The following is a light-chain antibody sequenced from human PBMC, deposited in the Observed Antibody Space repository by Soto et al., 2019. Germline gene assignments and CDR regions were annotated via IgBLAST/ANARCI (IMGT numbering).Light chain of an antibody. CDR1: SSNIGAGYD. CDR3: QTADGGRRGRV. J-gene: IGLJ3*02. CDR2: FST. V-gene: IGLV1-40*01. Sequence: QSVLTQPPSVSGAPGQRVTISCSGGSSNIGAGYDVHWYHHVPGTAPKLVVYFSTHRPSGVPDRFSGSKSGTSASLAIDGLQPEDEGDYYCQTADGGRRGRVFGGGTKLTGL.